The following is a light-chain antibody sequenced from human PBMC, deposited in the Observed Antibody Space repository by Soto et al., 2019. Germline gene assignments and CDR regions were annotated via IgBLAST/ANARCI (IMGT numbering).Light chain of an antibody. CDR3: QQYNNWPFS. CDR2: DAS. CDR1: QSVSSN. Sequence: EIVMTQSPAILSVSPGERATLSCRVSQSVSSNLAWYQQKPGQAPRLLIYDASSRATGIPARFSGSGSGTEFTLTISSLQSEDFAVYFCQQYNNWPFSFGQGTRLEIK. J-gene: IGKJ5*01. V-gene: IGKV3-15*01.